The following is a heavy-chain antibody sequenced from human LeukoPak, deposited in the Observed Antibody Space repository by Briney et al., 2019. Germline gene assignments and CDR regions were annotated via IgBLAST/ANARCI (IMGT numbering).Heavy chain of an antibody. CDR1: GYTFTSYG. Sequence: ASVKVSCKASGYTFTSYGNSWVRQAPGQGLEWMGWISGYNGHTNYAQKLQGRVAMTTDTSATTAYMELRSLRSDDTAVYYCAKEGGQWLVLPKNYFDYWGQGTLVTVSS. J-gene: IGHJ4*02. D-gene: IGHD6-19*01. CDR2: ISGYNGHT. V-gene: IGHV1-18*01. CDR3: AKEGGQWLVLPKNYFDY.